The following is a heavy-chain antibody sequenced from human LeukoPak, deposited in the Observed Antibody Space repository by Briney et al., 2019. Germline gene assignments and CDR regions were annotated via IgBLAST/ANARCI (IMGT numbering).Heavy chain of an antibody. J-gene: IGHJ5*02. V-gene: IGHV3-48*03. CDR2: ISSSGSTI. CDR1: GFTFSSYE. Sequence: GGSLRLSCAASGFTFSSYEMNWVRQAPGKGLEWVSYISSSGSTIYYADSVKGRFTISRDNAKNSLYLQMKSLRAEDPAVYYCAREHYSYGSGSYNWFDPWGQGTLVTVSS. CDR3: AREHYSYGSGSYNWFDP. D-gene: IGHD3-10*01.